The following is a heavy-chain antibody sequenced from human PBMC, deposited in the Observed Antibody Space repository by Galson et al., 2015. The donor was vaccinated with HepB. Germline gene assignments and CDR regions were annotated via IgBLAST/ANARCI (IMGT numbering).Heavy chain of an antibody. J-gene: IGHJ4*02. CDR1: GGTFSSYT. CDR3: ARDPPLNLMVRGVISY. CDR2: IIPILGIA. Sequence: SVKVSCKASGGTFSSYTISWVRQAPGQGLEWMGRIIPILGIANYAQKFQGRVTITADKSTSTAYMELGSLRSEDTAVYYCARDPPLNLMVRGVISYWGQGTLVTVSS. D-gene: IGHD3-10*01. V-gene: IGHV1-69*04.